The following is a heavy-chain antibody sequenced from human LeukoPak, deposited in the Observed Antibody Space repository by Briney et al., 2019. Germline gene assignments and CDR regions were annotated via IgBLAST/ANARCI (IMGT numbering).Heavy chain of an antibody. V-gene: IGHV4-34*01. CDR3: ARTTEGGYTYGYFYYYYMDV. CDR1: GGSFSGYY. CDR2: ITHSGST. Sequence: SETLSLTSAVYGGSFSGYYWSWIRQPPGKGLEWIGEITHSGSTNYNPSLKSRVTISADTSKNQFSLKLTSVTAADTAVYYCARTTEGGYTYGYFYYYYMDVWGKGTTVTISS. D-gene: IGHD5-18*01. J-gene: IGHJ6*03.